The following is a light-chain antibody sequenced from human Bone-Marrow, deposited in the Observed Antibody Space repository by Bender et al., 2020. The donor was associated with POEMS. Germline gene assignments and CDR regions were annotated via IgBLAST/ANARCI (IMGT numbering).Light chain of an antibody. J-gene: IGLJ3*02. CDR2: EVS. CDR3: CSYAGSSTLM. CDR1: RSDVGSYNL. Sequence: QSALTQPASVSGSPGQSITVSCTGTRSDVGSYNLVSWYQQHPGKAPKLMIYEVSKRPSGVSNRFSGSKSGNTASLTISGLQAEDEADYYCCSYAGSSTLMFGGGTKVTVL. V-gene: IGLV2-23*02.